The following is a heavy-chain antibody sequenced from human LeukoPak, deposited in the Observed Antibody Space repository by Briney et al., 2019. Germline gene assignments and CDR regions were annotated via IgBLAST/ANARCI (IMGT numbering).Heavy chain of an antibody. CDR2: IYYSGST. CDR3: ARQSSGWYRAFDI. V-gene: IGHV4-39*01. Sequence: PSDTLSLTCTVSGGSISSSSYYWGWIRQPPGKGLEWIGSIYYSGSTYYNPSLKSRVTISVDTSKNQFSLKLSSVTAADTAVYYCARQSSGWYRAFDIWGQGTMVTVSS. CDR1: GGSISSSSYY. D-gene: IGHD6-19*01. J-gene: IGHJ3*02.